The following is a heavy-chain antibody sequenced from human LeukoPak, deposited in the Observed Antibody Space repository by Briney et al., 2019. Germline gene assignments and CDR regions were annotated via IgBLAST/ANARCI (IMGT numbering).Heavy chain of an antibody. V-gene: IGHV1-2*06. J-gene: IGHJ4*02. Sequence: ASVKVSCKASGYTFTGYYMHWVRQAPGQGLEWMGRINPNSGGTNYAQKFQGRVTMTRGTSISTAYMELSRLRSDDTAVYYCARVPYYDSSGYKYYFDYWGQGTLVTVSS. CDR2: INPNSGGT. D-gene: IGHD3-22*01. CDR1: GYTFTGYY. CDR3: ARVPYYDSSGYKYYFDY.